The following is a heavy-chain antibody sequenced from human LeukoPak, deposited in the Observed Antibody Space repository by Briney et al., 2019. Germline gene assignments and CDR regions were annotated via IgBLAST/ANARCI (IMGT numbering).Heavy chain of an antibody. J-gene: IGHJ4*02. CDR3: TKGQDFRLGSMDF. CDR2: ITDVGDRA. CDR1: GFRFRTYA. Sequence: PGGSLRLSCGTSGFRFRTYAMTWVRQAPGKGLEWVSTITDVGDRALYIDSVRGRFTIFRDDSKNTLYLQMNSLRAEGTAVYYCTKGQDFRLGSMDFWGQGTLVTVSS. D-gene: IGHD7-27*01. V-gene: IGHV3-23*01.